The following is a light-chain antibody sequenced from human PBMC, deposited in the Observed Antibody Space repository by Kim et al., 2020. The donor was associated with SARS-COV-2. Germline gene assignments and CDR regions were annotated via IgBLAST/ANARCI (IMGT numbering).Light chain of an antibody. CDR2: GAS. CDR3: QQYNHWPIV. J-gene: IGKJ2*01. CDR1: QSVSIN. Sequence: EIVMTQSPATLSVSPGERATLSCRASQSVSINLAWYQQKPGQAPRLLIHGASTRARTVPARFSGSVSGAEFTLTITSLQSEDVAVYYCQQYNHWPIVFGQGTKLEI. V-gene: IGKV3-15*01.